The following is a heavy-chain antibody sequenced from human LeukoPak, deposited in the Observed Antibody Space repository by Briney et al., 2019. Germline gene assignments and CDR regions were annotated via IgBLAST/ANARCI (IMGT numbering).Heavy chain of an antibody. J-gene: IGHJ4*02. Sequence: SETLSLTCAVSGGSVNRGSYYWSWIRQTPGKGLEWIGYIYYTGITNYNPSLKSRVTISLDTSKNQFSLKVSSVTTADTAMYYCARVIRDNFDYWGQGTLVTVSS. D-gene: IGHD3-10*01. CDR2: IYYTGIT. CDR3: ARVIRDNFDY. CDR1: GGSVNRGSYY. V-gene: IGHV4-61*01.